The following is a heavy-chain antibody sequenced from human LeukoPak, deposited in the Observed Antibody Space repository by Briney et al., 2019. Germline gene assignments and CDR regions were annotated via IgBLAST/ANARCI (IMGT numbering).Heavy chain of an antibody. V-gene: IGHV3-64*01. Sequence: GGSLRLSCVASGFSFSGYAMHWVRQAPGKGLEYVSAITNDGGTTYYANSVKGRFTISRDNSKNTLYLQMGSLRAEDTAVYYCARTPYCTNGVCYNRYYFDYWGQGTLVTVSS. J-gene: IGHJ4*02. CDR2: ITNDGGTT. D-gene: IGHD2-8*01. CDR1: GFSFSGYA. CDR3: ARTPYCTNGVCYNRYYFDY.